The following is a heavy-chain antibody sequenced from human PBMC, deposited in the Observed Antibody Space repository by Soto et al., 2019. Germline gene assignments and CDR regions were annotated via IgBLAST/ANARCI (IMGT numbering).Heavy chain of an antibody. CDR3: AREGYSSSLGGDNWFDP. D-gene: IGHD6-6*01. Sequence: GGSLRLSCAASGFTFSDYYMSWIHQAPGKGLEWVSYISSSGSTIYYADPVKGRFTISRDNAKNSLYLQMNSLRAEDTAVYYCAREGYSSSLGGDNWFDPWGQGTLVTVSS. CDR1: GFTFSDYY. J-gene: IGHJ5*02. CDR2: ISSSGSTI. V-gene: IGHV3-11*01.